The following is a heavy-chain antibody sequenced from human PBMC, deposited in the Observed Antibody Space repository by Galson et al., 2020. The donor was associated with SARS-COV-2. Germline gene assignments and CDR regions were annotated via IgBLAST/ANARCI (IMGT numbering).Heavy chain of an antibody. CDR3: AKDRVSCSSASCHDYFDY. D-gene: IGHD2-2*01. CDR2: ISGSGGTT. CDR1: GFTFSTYA. J-gene: IGHJ4*02. V-gene: IGHV3-23*01. Sequence: GGSLRLSCAASGFTFSTYAMSWVRQAPGKGLEWISAISGSGGTTFYADSVKGRFTIPRDNSKNTLYLQMNSLRAEDTAVYYCAKDRVSCSSASCHDYFDYWGQGTLVTVSS.